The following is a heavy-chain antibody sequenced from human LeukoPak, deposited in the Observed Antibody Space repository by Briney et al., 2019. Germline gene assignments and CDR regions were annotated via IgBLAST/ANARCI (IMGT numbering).Heavy chain of an antibody. CDR1: GGSITSDY. CDR3: ARGNAARRSAMAMYHFDC. Sequence: SETLSLTCTVSGGSITSDYWSWIRQPPGKGLEWIGYIHYSGNTKYNPSLESRVTMSVDTSKNQFSLKVSSVTAADTAVYYCARGNAARRSAMAMYHFDCWGQGILVTVSS. J-gene: IGHJ4*02. CDR2: IHYSGNT. D-gene: IGHD5-18*01. V-gene: IGHV4-59*08.